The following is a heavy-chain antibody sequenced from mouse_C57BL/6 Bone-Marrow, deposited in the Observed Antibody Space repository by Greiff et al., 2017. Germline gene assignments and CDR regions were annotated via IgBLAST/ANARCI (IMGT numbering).Heavy chain of an antibody. D-gene: IGHD2-4*01. J-gene: IGHJ2*01. Sequence: VQLQQSGAELVRPAPSVSMSCTISGYTFTSYGINWVQQRPGQGLEWIGYICIGNGYTEYNAKFKGKATLTSDTSYSTAYMQLSSLTSEDSAIYFCARWNDYGLGYWGQGTTLTVSS. CDR3: ARWNDYGLGY. CDR2: ICIGNGYT. V-gene: IGHV1-58*01. CDR1: GYTFTSYG.